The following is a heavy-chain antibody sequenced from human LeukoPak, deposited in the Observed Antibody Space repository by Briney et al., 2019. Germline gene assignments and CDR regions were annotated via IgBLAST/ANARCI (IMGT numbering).Heavy chain of an antibody. Sequence: GGSLRLSCAASGFTFNGYGMSWVRQAPGKGLEWVSCINWNGGSTGYADSVKGRFTISRDNAKNSLYLQMNSLRAEDPALYYCARDLMELNYPLDYWGQGTLVTVPS. CDR3: ARDLMELNYPLDY. CDR1: GFTFNGYG. V-gene: IGHV3-20*04. J-gene: IGHJ4*02. CDR2: INWNGGST. D-gene: IGHD1-7*01.